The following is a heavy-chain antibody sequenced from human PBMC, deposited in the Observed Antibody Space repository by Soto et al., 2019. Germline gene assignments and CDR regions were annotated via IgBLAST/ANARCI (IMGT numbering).Heavy chain of an antibody. D-gene: IGHD5-18*01. J-gene: IGHJ4*02. V-gene: IGHV1-2*02. CDR3: ARSSIIQLWLPDLDY. CDR2: INPNSGGT. Sequence: ASVKVSCKASGYTFTGYYMHWVRQAPGQGLEWMGWINPNSGGTNYAQKFQGRVTMTRDTSISTAYMELSRLRSDDTAVYYCARSSIIQLWLPDLDYWRQGTLVTVSS. CDR1: GYTFTGYY.